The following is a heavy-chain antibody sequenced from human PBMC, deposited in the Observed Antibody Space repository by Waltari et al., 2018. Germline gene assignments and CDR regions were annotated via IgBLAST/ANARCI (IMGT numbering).Heavy chain of an antibody. CDR1: GDSVSSNMPA. J-gene: IGHJ4*02. CDR3: ARELENIFDY. CDR2: TYYRSQWYY. V-gene: IGHV6-1*02. Sequence: QVQLQQSGPRLVKPSQTLSLTCAISGDSVSSNMPAWNWIRQSPSRGLEWLGRTYYRSQWYYDYAVSVKSRITIKPDTSRNQFSLQLNSVGPEDTAVYYCARELENIFDYWGRGTLVSVSS.